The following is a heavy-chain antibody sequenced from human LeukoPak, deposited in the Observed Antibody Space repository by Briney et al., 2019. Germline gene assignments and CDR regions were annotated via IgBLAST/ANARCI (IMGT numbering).Heavy chain of an antibody. Sequence: GGSLRLSCAASGFTFSSYGMHWVRQAPGKGLEWVAVISYDGSNKSYADSVKGRFTISRDNSKNTLYLQMNSLRAEDTAVYYCAKDVQDDYDSSGYSHWGQGTLVTVSP. CDR3: AKDVQDDYDSSGYSH. J-gene: IGHJ4*02. D-gene: IGHD3-22*01. CDR1: GFTFSSYG. CDR2: ISYDGSNK. V-gene: IGHV3-30*18.